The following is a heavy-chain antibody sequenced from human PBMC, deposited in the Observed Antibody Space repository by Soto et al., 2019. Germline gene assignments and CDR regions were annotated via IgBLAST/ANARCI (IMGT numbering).Heavy chain of an antibody. J-gene: IGHJ6*02. V-gene: IGHV4-34*01. CDR2: INHSGST. CDR3: ARGPGRQQLDPYYYGMDV. CDR1: GGSFSGYY. Sequence: SETLSLTCAVYGGSFSGYYWSWIRQPPGKGLEWIGEINHSGSTNYNPSLKSRVTISVDTSKNQFSLKLSSVTAADTAVYYCARGPGRQQLDPYYYGMDVWGQGTTVTVS. D-gene: IGHD6-13*01.